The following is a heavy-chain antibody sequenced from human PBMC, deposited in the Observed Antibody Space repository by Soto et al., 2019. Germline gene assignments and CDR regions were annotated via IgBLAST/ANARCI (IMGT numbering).Heavy chain of an antibody. D-gene: IGHD3-22*01. CDR3: VSIGYFRLDY. Sequence: PSETLSLTCAVYGGSFSMYSWGWIRQSPGKGLQWIGEVNHRGNTDYDPSLKSRVIISLHTSKNQFSLNLTSVTAADTAVYSCVSIGYFRLDYWGQGAPVTVSS. V-gene: IGHV4-34*01. J-gene: IGHJ4*02. CDR1: GGSFSMYS. CDR2: VNHRGNT.